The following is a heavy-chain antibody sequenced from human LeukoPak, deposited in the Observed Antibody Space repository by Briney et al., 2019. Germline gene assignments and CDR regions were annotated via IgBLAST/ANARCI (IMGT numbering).Heavy chain of an antibody. J-gene: IGHJ4*02. CDR1: GFTFSSYG. Sequence: GGSLRLSCAASGFTFSSYGMHWVRQAPGKGLEWVAVISYDGSNKYYADSVKGRFTISRDNSKNTLYLQMNSLRAEDTAVYYCAKGYYYYDSSGYYLGYWGQGTLVTVSS. D-gene: IGHD3-22*01. V-gene: IGHV3-30*18. CDR2: ISYDGSNK. CDR3: AKGYYYYDSSGYYLGY.